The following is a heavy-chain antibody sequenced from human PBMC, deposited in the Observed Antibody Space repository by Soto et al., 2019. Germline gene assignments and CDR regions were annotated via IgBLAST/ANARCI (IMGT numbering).Heavy chain of an antibody. Sequence: QLQLQESGPGLVKPSETLSLTCTVSDDSIGRSNYFWGWIRQPPGKGLEWIGNIFYSGNTHYNPSIKSRVTISLHTFNHHFSLRVSSVTAADTAVYYSARHLYSGDSSGSFGYWGPGALVIVSS. D-gene: IGHD6-19*01. J-gene: IGHJ4*02. V-gene: IGHV4-39*01. CDR3: ARHLYSGDSSGSFGY. CDR2: IFYSGNT. CDR1: DDSIGRSNYF.